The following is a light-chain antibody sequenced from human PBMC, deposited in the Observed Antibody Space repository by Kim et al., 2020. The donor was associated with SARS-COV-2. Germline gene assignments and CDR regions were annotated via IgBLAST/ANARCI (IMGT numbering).Light chain of an antibody. CDR2: AAS. J-gene: IGKJ1*01. V-gene: IGKV1-27*01. Sequence: ASGGDRVTSTCRGSWGSSKYVAWYQQKPGKVPKLLLYAASTVQAGVPSRFSGSGSGTDFTVTISRLQAEDVGSYYWQKYNRAPVAFGQGAKVDIK. CDR3: QKYNRAPVA. CDR1: WGSSKY.